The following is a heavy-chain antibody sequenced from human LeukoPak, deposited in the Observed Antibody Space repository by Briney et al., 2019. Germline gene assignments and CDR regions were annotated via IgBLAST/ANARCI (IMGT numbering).Heavy chain of an antibody. V-gene: IGHV3-53*01. Sequence: GGSLRLSCAASGFTVSSKYMSWVRQAPGKGXEWVSVIYSGGDTYYADSVKGRFTISRDNSKNMLYLQMNSLRVEDTAVYYCARSRGFFDCWGQGTLVTVSS. CDR2: IYSGGDT. CDR1: GFTVSSKY. J-gene: IGHJ4*02. CDR3: ARSRGFFDC. D-gene: IGHD3-10*01.